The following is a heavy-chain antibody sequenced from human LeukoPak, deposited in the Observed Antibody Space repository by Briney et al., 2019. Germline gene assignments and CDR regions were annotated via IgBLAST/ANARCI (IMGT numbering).Heavy chain of an antibody. J-gene: IGHJ4*02. CDR2: IIPIFGTA. CDR3: ARVRRYYYDSSGYYVY. V-gene: IGHV1-69*13. CDR1: GGTFSSYA. Sequence: SVKVSCKASGGTFSSYAISWVRQAPGQGLEWMGGIIPIFGTANYAQKFQGRVTITADESTSTAYMELSSLRSEDTAVYYCARVRRYYYDSSGYYVYWGQETLVTVSS. D-gene: IGHD3-22*01.